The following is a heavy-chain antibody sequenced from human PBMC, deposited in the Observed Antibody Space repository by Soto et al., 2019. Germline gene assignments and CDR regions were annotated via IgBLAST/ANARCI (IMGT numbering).Heavy chain of an antibody. D-gene: IGHD3-3*01. Sequence: GASVKVSCKASGYTFTSYGISWVRQAPGQGLEWMGWISAYNGNTNYAQKLQGRVTMTTDTSTSTAYMELRSLRSDDTAVYYCARDVYAYYDFWSGSSATSDYYYYYMDVWGKGTTVTVSS. CDR1: GYTFTSYG. V-gene: IGHV1-18*01. CDR2: ISAYNGNT. CDR3: ARDVYAYYDFWSGSSATSDYYYYYMDV. J-gene: IGHJ6*03.